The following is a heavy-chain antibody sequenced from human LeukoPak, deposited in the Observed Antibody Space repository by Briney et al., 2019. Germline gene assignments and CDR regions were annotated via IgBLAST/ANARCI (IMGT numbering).Heavy chain of an antibody. V-gene: IGHV3-72*01. CDR3: TRDGGDSVYSAFDI. Sequence: GGSLRLSCVASGFTFSDYILDWVRQAPGKGLEWVGRIRRRINSSTTEYAASVKDRFIISRDDSRNSLYLHMNSLKTEDTAVYHRTRDGGDSVYSAFDIWGQGTMVTVSS. CDR2: IRRRINSSTT. J-gene: IGHJ3*02. D-gene: IGHD3-16*01. CDR1: GFTFSDYI.